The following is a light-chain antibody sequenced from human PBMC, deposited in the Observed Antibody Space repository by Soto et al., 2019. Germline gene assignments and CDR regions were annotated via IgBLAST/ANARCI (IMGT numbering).Light chain of an antibody. CDR2: WAS. CDR3: QQYESTPPT. J-gene: IGKJ2*01. CDR1: QSVLYSSNNKNY. V-gene: IGKV4-1*01. Sequence: DIVMTQSPDSLAVSLGARATINCKSSQSVLYSSNNKNYLAWYQQRPGQPPTLLIYWASTRESGVPDRFSGSGSGTDFTLTITSLQAEDVAVYYCQQYESTPPTFGQGTKLEIK.